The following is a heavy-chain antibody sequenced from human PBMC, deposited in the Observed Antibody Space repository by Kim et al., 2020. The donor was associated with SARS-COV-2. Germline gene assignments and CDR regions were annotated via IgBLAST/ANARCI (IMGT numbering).Heavy chain of an antibody. Sequence: ASVKVSCKASGYTFTSYGISWVRQAPGQGLEWMGWISAYNGNTNYAQKLQGRVTMTTDTSTSTAYMELRSLRSDDTAVYYCARDFDLTSIAARRGSYYYGMDVWGQGTTVTVSS. J-gene: IGHJ6*02. CDR3: ARDFDLTSIAARRGSYYYGMDV. V-gene: IGHV1-18*01. CDR2: ISAYNGNT. D-gene: IGHD6-6*01. CDR1: GYTFTSYG.